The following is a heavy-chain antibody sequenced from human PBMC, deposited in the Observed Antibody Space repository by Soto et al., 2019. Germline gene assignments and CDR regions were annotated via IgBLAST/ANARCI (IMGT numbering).Heavy chain of an antibody. J-gene: IGHJ6*02. D-gene: IGHD4-4*01. CDR2: IIPIFGTA. CDR3: ARDDYRNYYHSRTGDYYYYGMDV. V-gene: IGHV1-69*12. CDR1: GGTFSSYA. Sequence: QVQLVQSGAEVKKPGSSVKVSCKASGGTFSSYAISWVRQAPGQGLEWMGGIIPIFGTANYAQKFQGRVKINADESTSRAYMELSSLRSEDTAVYYWARDDYRNYYHSRTGDYYYYGMDVWGQGTTVTVSS.